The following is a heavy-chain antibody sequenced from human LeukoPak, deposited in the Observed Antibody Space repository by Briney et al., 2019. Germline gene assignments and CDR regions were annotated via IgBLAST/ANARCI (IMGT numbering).Heavy chain of an antibody. Sequence: GPLSLSWAASGFTFSSYGMSWVRQPPGKGLEWIGEINHSGSTNYNPSLKSRVTISVDTSKNQFSLKLSSVTAADTAVYYCARGGAFDIWGQGTMVTVSS. J-gene: IGHJ3*02. CDR3: ARGGAFDI. CDR1: GFTFSSYG. CDR2: INHSGST. V-gene: IGHV4-34*01.